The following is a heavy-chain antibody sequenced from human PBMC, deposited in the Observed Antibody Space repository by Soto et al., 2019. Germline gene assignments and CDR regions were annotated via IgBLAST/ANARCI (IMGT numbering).Heavy chain of an antibody. CDR2: IYPGDSDT. J-gene: IGHJ3*02. Sequence: PGESLKISCKGSGYSFTSYWIGWVRQMPGKGLEWMGIIYPGDSDTRYSPSFQGQVLISVDKAISTAYLHWGSLESSDTAVYYCARGQTVGRTVGAFDIWGQGTVVTVS. CDR3: ARGQTVGRTVGAFDI. CDR1: GYSFTSYW. V-gene: IGHV5-51*01. D-gene: IGHD1-26*01.